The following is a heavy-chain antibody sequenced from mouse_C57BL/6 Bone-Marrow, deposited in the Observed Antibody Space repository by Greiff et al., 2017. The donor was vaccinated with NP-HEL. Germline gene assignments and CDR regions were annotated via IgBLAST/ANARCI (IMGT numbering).Heavy chain of an antibody. Sequence: VMLVESGAELVRPGASVKLSCKASGYTFTDYYINWVKQRPGQGLEWIARIYPGSGNTYYNEKFKGKATLTAEKSSSTAYMQLSSLTSEDSAVYFCARERWSYYFDYWGQGTTLTVSS. CDR1: GYTFTDYY. D-gene: IGHD2-3*01. J-gene: IGHJ2*01. V-gene: IGHV1-76*01. CDR3: ARERWSYYFDY. CDR2: IYPGSGNT.